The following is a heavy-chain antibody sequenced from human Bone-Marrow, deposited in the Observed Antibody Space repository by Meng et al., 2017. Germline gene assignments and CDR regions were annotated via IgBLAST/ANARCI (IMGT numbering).Heavy chain of an antibody. D-gene: IGHD2-15*01. V-gene: IGHV4-59*12. CDR2: LSYSGST. Sequence: SETLSLTCTVSGGSISNYFWSWIRQPPGKGLEWIAYLSYSGSTNYNPSLKSRVTMSVDTSKNQFSLKLSSVTAADTAVYYCARVRIGGWFDPWGQGTLVTVSS. CDR1: GGSISNYF. CDR3: ARVRIGGWFDP. J-gene: IGHJ5*02.